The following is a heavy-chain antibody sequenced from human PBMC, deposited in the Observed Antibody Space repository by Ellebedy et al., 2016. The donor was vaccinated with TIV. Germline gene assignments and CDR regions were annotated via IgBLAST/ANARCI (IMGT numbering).Heavy chain of an antibody. Sequence: PGGSLRLSCAASGLIFSTYWMAWVRQAPGKGLEWVANIKDDGSEKYYVDSVKGRFTISRDNAKNSLYLQMNTLRAEDTAVYYCARVPHDGAVAGTVEVAFDYWGQGTLVTVSS. CDR2: IKDDGSEK. V-gene: IGHV3-7*03. D-gene: IGHD6-19*01. J-gene: IGHJ4*02. CDR1: GLIFSTYW. CDR3: ARVPHDGAVAGTVEVAFDY.